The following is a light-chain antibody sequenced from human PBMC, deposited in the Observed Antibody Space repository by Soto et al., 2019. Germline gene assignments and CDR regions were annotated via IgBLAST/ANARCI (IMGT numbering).Light chain of an antibody. CDR3: QQRSNWPRT. Sequence: EIVLTQSPATLSLSPGERGTISCRASQSVSSYLAWYQQRPGQAPRLLIYDSSNRAAGIPARFSGSGSGTDLTLTISSREAEDFAVYYCQQRSNWPRTFGQGTKVEIK. V-gene: IGKV3-11*01. CDR1: QSVSSY. J-gene: IGKJ1*01. CDR2: DSS.